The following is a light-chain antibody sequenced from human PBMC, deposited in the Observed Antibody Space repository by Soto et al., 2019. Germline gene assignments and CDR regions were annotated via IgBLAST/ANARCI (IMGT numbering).Light chain of an antibody. J-gene: IGKJ5*01. CDR1: ETISTF. CDR2: AAS. Sequence: IKLTHSPSSLSAYMGDRVTMTCRASETISTFLNWYQHKPGKAPRLLISAASRLQSGVPPRFSGSGSGTEFTLTINSLRPEDFASYYCQQSYSSSPITFGPGGLLE. CDR3: QQSYSSSPIT. V-gene: IGKV1-39*01.